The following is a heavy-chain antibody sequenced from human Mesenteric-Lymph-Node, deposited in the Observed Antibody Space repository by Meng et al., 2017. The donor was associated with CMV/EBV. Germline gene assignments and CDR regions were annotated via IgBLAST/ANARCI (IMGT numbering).Heavy chain of an antibody. Sequence: ASGYSYTGYYGDWKRQAPGQGLEWMGRIDPNSGGTNYAQMFQGGVTMTRDTSISTAYMERSRLRSDDTAVYYCALEDYYGSGSLDYWGQGTLVTVSS. CDR1: GYSYTGYY. CDR2: IDPNSGGT. J-gene: IGHJ4*02. V-gene: IGHV1-2*06. D-gene: IGHD3-10*01. CDR3: ALEDYYGSGSLDY.